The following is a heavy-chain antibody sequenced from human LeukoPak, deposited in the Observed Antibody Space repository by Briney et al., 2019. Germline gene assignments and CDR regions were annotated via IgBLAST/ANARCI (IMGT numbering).Heavy chain of an antibody. J-gene: IGHJ6*02. CDR1: GFTFSSYA. V-gene: IGHV3-23*01. CDR2: ISGSGGST. Sequence: GGSLRLSCAASGFTFSSYAMSWVRQAPGKGLEWVSAISGSGGSTYYADSVKGRFTISRDNSKNTLYLQMNSLRAEDTAVYYCAKGGYCSGGSCYRRRRDYYYGMDVWGQGTTVTVSS. D-gene: IGHD2-15*01. CDR3: AKGGYCSGGSCYRRRRDYYYGMDV.